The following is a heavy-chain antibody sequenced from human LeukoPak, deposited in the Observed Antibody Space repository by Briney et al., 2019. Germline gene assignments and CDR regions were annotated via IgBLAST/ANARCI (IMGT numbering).Heavy chain of an antibody. D-gene: IGHD6-19*01. CDR2: IYTSGST. CDR1: GGSISSYY. J-gene: IGHJ5*02. V-gene: IGHV4-4*07. Sequence: PSETLSLTCTVSGGSISSYYWSWIRQPAGKGLEWIGRIYTSGSTNYNPSLKSRVTMSVDTSKNQFSLKLSSVTAADTAVYYCARDLSDSGYSSGWGFRGNWFDPWGQGTLVTVSS. CDR3: ARDLSDSGYSSGWGFRGNWFDP.